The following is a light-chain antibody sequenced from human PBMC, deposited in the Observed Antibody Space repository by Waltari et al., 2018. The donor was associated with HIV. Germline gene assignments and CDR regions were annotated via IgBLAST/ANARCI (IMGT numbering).Light chain of an antibody. Sequence: EIVLTQSPGTLSLSPGERATLSCRASQSVSSYYLAWYQQKPGQAPRLLIYSASYRATGIPDRFRGSGAETEFTLTISRLENEDLAFYYCQQYKNWPPMYTFGQGTKLKIK. J-gene: IGKJ2*01. CDR2: SAS. V-gene: IGKV3-20*01. CDR1: QSVSSYY. CDR3: QQYKNWPPMYT.